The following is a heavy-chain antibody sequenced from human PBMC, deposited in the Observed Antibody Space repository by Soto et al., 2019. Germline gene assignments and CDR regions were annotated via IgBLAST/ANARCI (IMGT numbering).Heavy chain of an antibody. CDR2: IIPIFGTT. CDR3: ARGGEATYYTAGSPPNY. CDR1: GGTSSGYT. J-gene: IGHJ4*02. D-gene: IGHD3-10*01. Sequence: QVQLVQSGAEVKEPGSSVKVSCRASGGTSSGYTISWVRLAPGQGLEWVGGIIPIFGTTAYAQKFQDRVTINADESTSAVYMELSSLTSDDTAVYYCARGGEATYYTAGSPPNYWGQGTLVTVSS. V-gene: IGHV1-69*01.